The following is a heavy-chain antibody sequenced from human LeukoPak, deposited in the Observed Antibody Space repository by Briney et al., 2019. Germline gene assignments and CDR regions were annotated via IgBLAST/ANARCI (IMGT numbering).Heavy chain of an antibody. V-gene: IGHV3-23*01. D-gene: IGHD3-22*01. Sequence: GGSLTLSCAASGFTFSSYAMSWVRQAPGKGLEWVSGISTSGGSTSYADSVKGRFTTSRDNPRNTLYMQMNSLRAEDTAVYYCAIMHPYYDGSGYWVQWGQGTLVTVSS. CDR1: GFTFSSYA. J-gene: IGHJ4*02. CDR3: AIMHPYYDGSGYWVQ. CDR2: ISTSGGST.